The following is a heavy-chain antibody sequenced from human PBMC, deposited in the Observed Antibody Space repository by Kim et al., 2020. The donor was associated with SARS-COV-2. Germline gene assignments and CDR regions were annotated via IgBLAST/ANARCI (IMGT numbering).Heavy chain of an antibody. Sequence: SETLSLTCAVYGGSFSGYYWSWIRQPPGKGLEWIGEINHSGSTNYNPSLKSRVTISVDTSKNQFSLKLSSVTAADTAVYYCARDKRITMVRGAMLYFDYWGQGTLVTVSS. J-gene: IGHJ4*02. CDR3: ARDKRITMVRGAMLYFDY. D-gene: IGHD3-10*01. V-gene: IGHV4-34*01. CDR1: GGSFSGYY. CDR2: INHSGST.